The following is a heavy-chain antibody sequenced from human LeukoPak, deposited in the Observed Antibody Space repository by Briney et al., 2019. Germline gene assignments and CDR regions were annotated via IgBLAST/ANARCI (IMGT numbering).Heavy chain of an antibody. J-gene: IGHJ4*02. CDR2: ISGSGGST. V-gene: IGHV3-23*01. D-gene: IGHD3-10*01. CDR1: GFTFSSYA. CDR3: AADGSGSQIFDY. Sequence: PGGSLRLSCAASGFTFSSYAMSWVRQAPGKGLEWVSAISGSGGSTYYADSVKGRFTISRDNSKNTLYLQMNSLRAEDTAVYYCAADGSGSQIFDYWGQGTLVTVSS.